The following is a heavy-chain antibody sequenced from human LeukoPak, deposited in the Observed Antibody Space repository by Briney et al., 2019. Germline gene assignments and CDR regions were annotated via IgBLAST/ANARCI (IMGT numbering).Heavy chain of an antibody. V-gene: IGHV3-21*01. D-gene: IGHD6-13*01. CDR2: ISSSSSYI. CDR3: ARVDSSSWYGNYYFDY. J-gene: IGHJ4*02. Sequence: GGSLRLSCAASGFTFSSYSMNWVRQAPGKGLEWVSSISSSSSYIYYADSVKGRFTISRDNAKNSLYLQMNSLRAEDTAVYYCARVDSSSWYGNYYFDYWGQGTLVTVSS. CDR1: GFTFSSYS.